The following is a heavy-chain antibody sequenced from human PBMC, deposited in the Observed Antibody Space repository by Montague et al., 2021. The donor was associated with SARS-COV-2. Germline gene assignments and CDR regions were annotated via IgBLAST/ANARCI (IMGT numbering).Heavy chain of an antibody. Sequence: SETLSLTCTVSGDSISSYYWNWIRQPPGKGLEWIGYSYNSGTTNYNPSVKSRVTISVDTSKNQFSLKLNSVTAADTAVDYCARGGGYCSGGSCYYWFDPWGQGTLVTASS. CDR3: ARGGGYCSGGSCYYWFDP. V-gene: IGHV4-59*01. J-gene: IGHJ5*02. CDR2: SYNSGTT. CDR1: GDSISSYY. D-gene: IGHD2-15*01.